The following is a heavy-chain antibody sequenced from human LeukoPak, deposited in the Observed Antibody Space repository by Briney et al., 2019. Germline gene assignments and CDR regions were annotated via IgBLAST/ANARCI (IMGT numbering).Heavy chain of an antibody. CDR3: ARGRGRYSSSWYGIVSNAFDI. J-gene: IGHJ3*02. V-gene: IGHV4-34*01. D-gene: IGHD6-13*01. Sequence: SETLSLTCAVSGGSFSGHYWNWIRQPPGKGLEWIGEINHGGSTNYNPSLKSRVTISVDTSQNQFSLKLSSVTAADTAVYYCARGRGRYSSSWYGIVSNAFDIRGQGTMVTVSS. CDR2: INHGGST. CDR1: GGSFSGHY.